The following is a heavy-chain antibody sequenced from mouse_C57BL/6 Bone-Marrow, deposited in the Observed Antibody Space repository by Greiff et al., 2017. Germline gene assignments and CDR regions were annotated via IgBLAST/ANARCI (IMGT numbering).Heavy chain of an antibody. V-gene: IGHV3-6*01. Sequence: VQLQQSGPGLVKPSQSLSLTCSVTGYSITSGYYWNWIRQFPGNKLEWMGYISYDGSNNYNPSLKNRISITRDTSKNQFFLKLNSVTTEDTATYYCARDAGGFAYWGQGTLVTVSA. CDR1: GYSITSGYY. CDR2: ISYDGSN. J-gene: IGHJ3*01. CDR3: ARDAGGFAY.